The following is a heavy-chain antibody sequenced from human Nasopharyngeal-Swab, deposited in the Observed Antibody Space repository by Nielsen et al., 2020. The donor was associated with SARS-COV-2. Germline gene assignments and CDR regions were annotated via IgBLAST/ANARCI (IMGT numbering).Heavy chain of an antibody. CDR3: ERVQTSSGYYGMDV. CDR1: GFIFSNYW. CDR2: IKQDGREK. D-gene: IGHD6-6*01. V-gene: IGHV3-7*05. J-gene: IGHJ6*02. Sequence: GESLKISCAASGFIFSNYWMSWVRQAPGKGLEWVANIKQDGREKYYVDSVKGRFTISRDNAKNSLYLQMNSLRAEDTAVYYCERVQTSSGYYGMDVWGQGTTVTVSS.